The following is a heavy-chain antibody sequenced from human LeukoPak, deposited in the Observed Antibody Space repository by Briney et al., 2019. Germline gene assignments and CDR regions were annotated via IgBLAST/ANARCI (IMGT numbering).Heavy chain of an antibody. D-gene: IGHD6-6*01. CDR1: GGSISSYY. J-gene: IGHJ4*02. CDR3: ARHWTTYSGSSLLDY. V-gene: IGHV4-59*08. CDR2: IYYSGST. Sequence: PSETLSLTCTVSGGSISSYYWSWIRPPPGKGLEWIGYIYYSGSTNYNPSLKSRVTISVDTSKNQFSLKLSSVTAADTAVYYCARHWTTYSGSSLLDYWGQGTLVTVSS.